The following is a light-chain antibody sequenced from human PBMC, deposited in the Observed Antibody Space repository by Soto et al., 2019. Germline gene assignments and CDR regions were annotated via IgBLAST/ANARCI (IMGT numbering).Light chain of an antibody. V-gene: IGKV3-11*01. CDR1: QSVSSY. CDR2: DAS. J-gene: IGKJ1*01. CDR3: QQRSNWPKT. Sequence: EIVMKQSPATLSLYPGERATLSCRASQSVSSYLAWYQQKPGQAPRLLIYDASNRATGIPARFSGSGSGTDFTLTISSLEPEDFAVYYCQQRSNWPKTFGQGTKVDIK.